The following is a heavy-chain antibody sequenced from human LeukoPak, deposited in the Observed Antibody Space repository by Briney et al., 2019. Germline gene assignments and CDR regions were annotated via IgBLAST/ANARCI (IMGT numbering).Heavy chain of an antibody. CDR1: GLTFSTYN. J-gene: IGHJ4*02. CDR2: IKQDGSEK. Sequence: GGSLRLSCAASGLTFSTYNMNWVRQAPGKGLEWVANIKQDGSEKYYVDSVKGRFTISRDNAKNSLYLQMNSLRAEDTAVYYCARDPSYYDSSGYNDYWGQGTLVTVSS. CDR3: ARDPSYYDSSGYNDY. D-gene: IGHD3-22*01. V-gene: IGHV3-7*01.